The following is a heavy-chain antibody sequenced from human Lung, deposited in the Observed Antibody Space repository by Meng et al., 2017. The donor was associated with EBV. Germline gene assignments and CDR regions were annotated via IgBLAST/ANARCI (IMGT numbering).Heavy chain of an antibody. CDR3: ARDLSGYYSFVDY. CDR1: GYTFTGYY. CDR2: INPNNGGA. J-gene: IGHJ4*02. D-gene: IGHD3-22*01. V-gene: IGHV1-2*06. Sequence: HVRLVPSWVAVTMPGASVKGSCKASGYTFTGYYRQWVRQAPGQGLEWMGRINPNNGGANYAQQFQGRVTMTTDTSISTAYMELSRLRSDDTAVYYCARDLSGYYSFVDYWGQGTLVTVSS.